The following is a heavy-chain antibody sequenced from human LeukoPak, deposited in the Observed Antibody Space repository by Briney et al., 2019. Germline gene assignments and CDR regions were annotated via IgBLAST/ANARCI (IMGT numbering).Heavy chain of an antibody. V-gene: IGHV6-1*01. Sequence: SQTLSLTCATSGDSVSSNSAAWSWIRQSPSRGLEWLGRTYHRSKWYTEYAVSVKSRITINPDTSKNQFSLQLNSVTPEDTAVYYCARGSYTSTWFWGQGTLVTVSS. D-gene: IGHD6-13*01. J-gene: IGHJ4*02. CDR3: ARGSYTSTWF. CDR1: GDSVSSNSAA. CDR2: TYHRSKWYT.